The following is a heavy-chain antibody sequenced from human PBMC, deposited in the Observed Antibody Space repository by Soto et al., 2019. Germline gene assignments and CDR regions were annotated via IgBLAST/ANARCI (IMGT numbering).Heavy chain of an antibody. D-gene: IGHD3-22*01. CDR3: ARADYYDEGIDY. CDR1: GFTFSSYA. V-gene: IGHV3-30-3*01. CDR2: ISYDGSNK. Sequence: QVQLVESGGGVVQPGRSLRLSCAASGFTFSSYAMHWVRQAPGKGLEWVAVISYDGSNKYYADSVKGRFTISRDNSKNTLYLQTNNLRVEDTAVYYCARADYYDEGIDYWGQGTLVTVSS. J-gene: IGHJ4*02.